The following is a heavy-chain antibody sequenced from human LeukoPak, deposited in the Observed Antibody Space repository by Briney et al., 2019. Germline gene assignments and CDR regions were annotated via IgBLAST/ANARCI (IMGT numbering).Heavy chain of an antibody. D-gene: IGHD3-10*01. CDR3: ARGAVRGGTNFDY. J-gene: IGHJ4*02. V-gene: IGHV6-1*01. CDR2: AYYRSKWFI. CDR1: GDSVSGSPSV. Sequence: SQTLSLTCAISGDSVSGSPSVWNWIRQSPSRGLEWLGRAYYRSKWFIDYALSVKGRITITPDTSKNQFSLQLNSVTAEDTAVYYCARGAVRGGTNFDYWGQGTLVTVSS.